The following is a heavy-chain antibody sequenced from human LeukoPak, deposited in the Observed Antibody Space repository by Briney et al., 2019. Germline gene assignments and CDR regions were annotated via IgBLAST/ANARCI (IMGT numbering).Heavy chain of an antibody. CDR1: GGSISSYY. Sequence: PSETLSLTCTVSGGSISSYYWSWIRQPPGKGLEWIAYISDIGSINYNPSLKSRVTVSLDTSKNQFSLKLSSVTAADTAVYYCAGHHPRNTVDFWGQGTLVTVSS. D-gene: IGHD2/OR15-2a*01. CDR2: ISDIGSI. CDR3: AGHHPRNTVDF. J-gene: IGHJ4*02. V-gene: IGHV4-59*08.